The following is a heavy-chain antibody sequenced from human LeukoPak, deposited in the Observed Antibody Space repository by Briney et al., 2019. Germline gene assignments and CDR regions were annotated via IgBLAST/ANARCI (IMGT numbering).Heavy chain of an antibody. CDR2: VSAYDGST. Sequence: ASVKVSCKASGYSFTSYGFTWVRRAPGQGLEWLGWVSAYDGSTNYAQKIRGRVTMTTDASKNTVYMELRSLRFDDTAVYYCARGGRDGMDVWGQGTTVTVSS. CDR1: GYSFTSYG. CDR3: ARGGRDGMDV. J-gene: IGHJ6*02. D-gene: IGHD3-10*01. V-gene: IGHV1-18*01.